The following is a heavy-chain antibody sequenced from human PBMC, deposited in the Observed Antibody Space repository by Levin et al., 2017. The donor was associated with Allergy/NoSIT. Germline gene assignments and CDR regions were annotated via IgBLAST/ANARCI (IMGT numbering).Heavy chain of an antibody. D-gene: IGHD6-19*01. CDR2: VSGSGGST. J-gene: IGHJ4*02. Sequence: PGGSLRLSCAASGFTFSSYAMSWVRQAPGKGLEWVSAVSGSGGSTYYADSVKGRFTISRDNSKNTLYLQMNSLRAEDTAVYYCAKGYAGVAGPGYYFDYWGQGTLVTVSS. V-gene: IGHV3-23*01. CDR1: GFTFSSYA. CDR3: AKGYAGVAGPGYYFDY.